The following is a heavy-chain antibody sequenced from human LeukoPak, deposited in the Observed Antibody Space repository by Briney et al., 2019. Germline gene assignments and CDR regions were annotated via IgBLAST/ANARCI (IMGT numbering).Heavy chain of an antibody. CDR3: ARQTAVVTFDY. J-gene: IGHJ4*02. CDR1: GYSFTSNW. V-gene: IGHV5-51*01. Sequence: GESLKISCKGSGYSFTSNWIGWVRQMPGKGLEWMGVIYPSDSDTRYSPSFQGQVTISADKSISTAYLQWRSLKVSDSVMYYCARQTAVVTFDYWGQGTLVTVSS. CDR2: IYPSDSDT. D-gene: IGHD4-23*01.